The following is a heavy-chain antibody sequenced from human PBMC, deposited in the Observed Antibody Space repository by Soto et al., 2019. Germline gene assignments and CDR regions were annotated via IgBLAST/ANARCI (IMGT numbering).Heavy chain of an antibody. J-gene: IGHJ5*02. Sequence: QVQLVESGGGVVQPGRSLRLSCAASGFTFSSYGMHWVRQGPGKGLEWVAVISYDGSNKYYADSVKGRFTISRDNSKNTLYLQMNSLRAEDTAVYYCAKDGRGPYSSSWYDWCAPWGQGTLVPVSS. CDR3: AKDGRGPYSSSWYDWCAP. CDR1: GFTFSSYG. V-gene: IGHV3-30*18. CDR2: ISYDGSNK. D-gene: IGHD6-13*01.